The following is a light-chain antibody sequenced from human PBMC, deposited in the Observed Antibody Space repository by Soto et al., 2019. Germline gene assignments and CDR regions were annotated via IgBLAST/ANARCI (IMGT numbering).Light chain of an antibody. CDR2: DVS. CDR3: QERSNWPRLT. CDR1: QSVSTS. J-gene: IGKJ4*01. V-gene: IGKV3-11*01. Sequence: EIVLTQSPATLSLSPGERATLPCRASQSVSTSLAWYQQRPGQAPRLLLYDVSNRAAGVPARFSGSGSGTDFTLTISNLETEDFASYYCQERSNWPRLTFGGGTTVEIK.